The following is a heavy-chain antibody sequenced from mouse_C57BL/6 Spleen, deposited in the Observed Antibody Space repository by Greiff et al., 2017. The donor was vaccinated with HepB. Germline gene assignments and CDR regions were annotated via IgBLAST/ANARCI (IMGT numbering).Heavy chain of an antibody. CDR1: GYTFTSYW. CDR3: ARRDGYFSMDY. J-gene: IGHJ4*01. Sequence: VQLQQPGAELVKPGASVKLSCKASGYTFTSYWMQWVKQRPGQGLEWIGEIDPSDSYTNYNQKFKGKATLTVDTSSSTAYMQLSSLTSEDSAVYYYARRDGYFSMDYWGQGTSVTVSS. V-gene: IGHV1-50*01. CDR2: IDPSDSYT. D-gene: IGHD2-3*01.